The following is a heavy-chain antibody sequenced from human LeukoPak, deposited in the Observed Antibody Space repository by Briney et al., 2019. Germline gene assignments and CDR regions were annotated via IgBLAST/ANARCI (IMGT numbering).Heavy chain of an antibody. J-gene: IGHJ4*02. D-gene: IGHD6-13*01. V-gene: IGHV5-51*01. CDR1: GYSFTNYW. CDR2: IHPGDSDT. Sequence: GESLKISCKGSGYSFTNYWIGWVRQMPGKGLEWMGSIHPGDSDTRYSPSFQGQVTISADKSISTVYLQWRSLKASDTAMYYCARMAISSAGDWGQGTLVTVSS. CDR3: ARMAISSAGD.